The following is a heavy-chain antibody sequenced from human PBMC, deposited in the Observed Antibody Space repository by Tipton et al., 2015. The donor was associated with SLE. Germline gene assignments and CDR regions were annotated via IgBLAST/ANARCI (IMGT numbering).Heavy chain of an antibody. D-gene: IGHD1-26*01. CDR3: AKDGEWEIGGMDV. CDR1: GFSFSTYA. CDR2: ISGSGESA. J-gene: IGHJ6*02. Sequence: SLRLSCAASGFSFSTYAMRWVRQAPGKGLEWVSGISGSGESAYYADSVKGRFAISRDNSKNMLFLQMSSLRAEDTANYYCAKDGEWEIGGMDVWGQGTTVTVSS. V-gene: IGHV3-23*01.